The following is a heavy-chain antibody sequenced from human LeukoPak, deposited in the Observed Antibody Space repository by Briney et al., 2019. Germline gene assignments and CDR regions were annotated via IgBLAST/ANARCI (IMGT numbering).Heavy chain of an antibody. D-gene: IGHD3/OR15-3a*01. CDR1: GGSISSYY. CDR2: IYYSGST. CDR3: ARQTGSGLFILP. V-gene: IGHV4-59*08. J-gene: IGHJ4*02. Sequence: SETLSLTCTVSGGSISSYYWSWIRQPPGKGLEWIGYIYYSGSTNYNPSLKSQVSISIDTSKNQFSLRLTSVTAADTAVYYCARQTGSGLFILPGGQGTLVTVSS.